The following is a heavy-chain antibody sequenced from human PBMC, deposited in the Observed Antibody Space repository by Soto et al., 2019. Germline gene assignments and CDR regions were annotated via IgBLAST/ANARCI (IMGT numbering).Heavy chain of an antibody. D-gene: IGHD3-16*01. CDR2: NSCSGGST. Sequence: GGSLRLSCAASGFTFSSYAMSWVRQAAGRGLEWVSANSCSGGSTYYADSVKGRSTISRDHSKSPLYRQKNSRSAEDTAVYYSATPRTVKGAPLRWGEYYLDYWGQGPMVTVAS. V-gene: IGHV3-23*01. CDR3: ATPRTVKGAPLRWGEYYLDY. J-gene: IGHJ4*02. CDR1: GFTFSSYA.